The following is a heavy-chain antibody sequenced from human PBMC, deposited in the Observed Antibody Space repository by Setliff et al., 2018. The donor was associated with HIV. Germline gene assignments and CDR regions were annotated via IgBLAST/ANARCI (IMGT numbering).Heavy chain of an antibody. CDR1: DGSISSSTYY. Sequence: NPSETLSLTCTVSDGSISSSTYYWGWIRQPPGKGLEWIGSIYYSGSTYYNPSLKSRVTISVDTSKNQFSLKVSSVTAADTAVYYCARALPPDDYGDYGWFDPWGQGTLVTVS. CDR2: IYYSGST. J-gene: IGHJ5*02. CDR3: ARALPPDDYGDYGWFDP. V-gene: IGHV4-39*07. D-gene: IGHD4-17*01.